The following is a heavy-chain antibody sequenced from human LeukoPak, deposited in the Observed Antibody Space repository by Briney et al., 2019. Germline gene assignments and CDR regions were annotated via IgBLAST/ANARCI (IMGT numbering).Heavy chain of an antibody. V-gene: IGHV3-48*01. CDR1: GFTFSSYS. CDR2: ISSSSSTI. J-gene: IGHJ6*03. CDR3: ARDGADIVVVPAAIPYYYMDV. Sequence: GGSLRLSCAASGFTFSSYSMNWVRQAPGKGLEWVSYISSSSSTIYYADSVKGRFTISRDNAKNSLCLQMNSLRAEDTAVYYCARDGADIVVVPAAIPYYYMDVWGKGTTVTVSS. D-gene: IGHD2-2*02.